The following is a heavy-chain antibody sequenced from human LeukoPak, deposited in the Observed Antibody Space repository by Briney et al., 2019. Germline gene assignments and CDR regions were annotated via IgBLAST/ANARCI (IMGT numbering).Heavy chain of an antibody. CDR3: AKTLDIVVVVAPIDGY. J-gene: IGHJ4*02. CDR2: ISYDGSNK. CDR1: GFTFSSYG. V-gene: IGHV3-30*18. D-gene: IGHD2-15*01. Sequence: GGSLRLSCAAYGFTFSSYGMHWVRQAPGKGLEWVAVISYDGSNKYYADSVKGRFTISRDNSKNTLYLQMNSLRAEDTAVYYCAKTLDIVVVVAPIDGYWGQRTLVTVSS.